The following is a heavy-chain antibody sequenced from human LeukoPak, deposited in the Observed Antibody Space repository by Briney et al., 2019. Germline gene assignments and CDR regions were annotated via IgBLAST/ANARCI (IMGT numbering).Heavy chain of an antibody. D-gene: IGHD3-22*01. CDR2: IYTSGST. CDR3: ARDPPTYYYDSSGYYYVDYFDY. J-gene: IGHJ4*02. CDR1: GGSISSYY. V-gene: IGHV4-4*07. Sequence: SETLSLTCTVSGGSISSYYWSWIRQPAGKGLEWIGRIYTSGSTNYNPSLKSRVTMSVDTSKSQFSLKLSSVTAADTAVYYCARDPPTYYYDSSGYYYVDYFDYWGQGTLVTVSS.